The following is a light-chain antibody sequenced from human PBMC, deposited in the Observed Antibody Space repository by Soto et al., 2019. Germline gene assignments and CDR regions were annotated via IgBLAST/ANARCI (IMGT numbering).Light chain of an antibody. CDR2: EGS. V-gene: IGLV2-23*03. CDR1: SSDVGSYNL. Sequence: QSALTQPASVSGSPGQSITISCTGTSSDVGSYNLVSWYQQHPGKAPKLTIYEGSKRPSGVSNRFSGSKSGNTASLTISGLQAEDEADYYCCSYAGSSTFEVFGGGTQLTVL. J-gene: IGLJ3*02. CDR3: CSYAGSSTFEV.